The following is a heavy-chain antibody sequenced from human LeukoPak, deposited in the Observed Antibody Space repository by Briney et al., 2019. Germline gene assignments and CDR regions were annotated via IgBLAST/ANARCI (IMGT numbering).Heavy chain of an antibody. CDR1: GGSISSYY. D-gene: IGHD3-22*01. Sequence: PSETLSLTCTVSGGSISSYYWSWIRQPPGKGLEWIGSIYHSGSTCYNPSLKSRVTISVDTSKNQFSLKLSSVTAADTAVYYCARDYDSSAGDAFDIWGQGTMVTVSS. CDR3: ARDYDSSAGDAFDI. CDR2: IYHSGST. V-gene: IGHV4-38-2*02. J-gene: IGHJ3*02.